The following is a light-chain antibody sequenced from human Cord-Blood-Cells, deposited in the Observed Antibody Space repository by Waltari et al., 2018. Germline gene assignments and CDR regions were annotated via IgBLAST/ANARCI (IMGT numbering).Light chain of an antibody. Sequence: SYELTQPPSVSVSPGQTASITCSGDQLGDKYACWYQQTAGQSPVLVIYQDSKRPSGIPERFSGSNSGNTATLTISGTQAMDEADYYCQAWDSSTVVFGGGTKLTVL. CDR2: QDS. V-gene: IGLV3-1*01. CDR1: QLGDKY. CDR3: QAWDSSTVV. J-gene: IGLJ2*01.